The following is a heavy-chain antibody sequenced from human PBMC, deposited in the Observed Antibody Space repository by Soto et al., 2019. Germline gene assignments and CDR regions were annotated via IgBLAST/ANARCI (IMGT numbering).Heavy chain of an antibody. J-gene: IGHJ6*02. V-gene: IGHV1-69*13. D-gene: IGHD2-8*01. Sequence: GASVKVSCKASGGTFSSYAISWVRQAPGQGLEWMGGIIPIFGTANYAQKFQGRVTITADESTSTAYRELSSLRSEDTAVYYCASSDCCTNGARCPGYYYYYGMDVWGQGTTVTVSS. CDR1: GGTFSSYA. CDR2: IIPIFGTA. CDR3: ASSDCCTNGARCPGYYYYYGMDV.